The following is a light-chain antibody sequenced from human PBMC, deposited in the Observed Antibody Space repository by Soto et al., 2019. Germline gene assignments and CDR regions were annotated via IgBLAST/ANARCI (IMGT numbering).Light chain of an antibody. CDR2: GAF. CDR3: QQSYNTPWT. Sequence: DFPMTQSPSALVASVGDRVPITCRASQTISRYANWYQQKPGKAPKLLISGAFDLQTGVPSRFSGSGSGTDFTLTINGLQPEDFATYYCQQSYNTPWTFGQGTKVDIK. V-gene: IGKV1-39*01. J-gene: IGKJ1*01. CDR1: QTISRY.